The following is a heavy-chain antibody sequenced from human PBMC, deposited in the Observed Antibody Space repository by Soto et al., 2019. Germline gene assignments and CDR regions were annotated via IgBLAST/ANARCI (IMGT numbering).Heavy chain of an antibody. CDR3: ARGDIRKTEHYYYGMDV. D-gene: IGHD1-26*01. CDR1: GRSFSGYY. CDR2: IKHSGST. J-gene: IGHJ6*02. Sequence: SDTLSLTCAVYGRSFSGYYSSWIRQPPGKGLEWIGEIKHSGSTNYNPSLKSRVTISVDTSKNKFSLKLRSVNAADTAVYYCARGDIRKTEHYYYGMDVWGQGTTVTVFS. V-gene: IGHV4-34*01.